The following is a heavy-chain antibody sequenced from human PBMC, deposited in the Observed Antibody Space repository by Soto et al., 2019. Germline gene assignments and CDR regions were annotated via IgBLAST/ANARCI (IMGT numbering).Heavy chain of an antibody. J-gene: IGHJ6*02. CDR1: GGTFSSYA. CDR3: ARGSTSFQRYYYGMDV. V-gene: IGHV1-69*13. CDR2: IIPIFGTA. D-gene: IGHD2-2*01. Sequence: AVKVSCKASGGTFSSYAISWVRQAPGQGLEWMGGIIPIFGTANYAQKFQGRVTITADESTSTAYMELSSLRSEDTAVYYCARGSTSFQRYYYGMDVWGQGTTVTVSS.